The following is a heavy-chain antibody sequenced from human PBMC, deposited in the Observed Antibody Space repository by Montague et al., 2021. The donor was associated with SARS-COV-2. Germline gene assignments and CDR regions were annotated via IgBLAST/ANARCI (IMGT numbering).Heavy chain of an antibody. D-gene: IGHD1-26*01. CDR1: GFTFSLYE. Sequence: SQRLSCAASGFTFSLYEMNWVRQAPGKGLEWVSFISSSGSAIYSPDSVKGRFTISRGNAKNSLYLQMNSLRAEDTAVYYCARDRRTVGATMDYYYFYGMDVWGQGTTVTVSS. CDR3: ARDRRTVGATMDYYYFYGMDV. V-gene: IGHV3-48*03. J-gene: IGHJ6*02. CDR2: ISSSGSAI.